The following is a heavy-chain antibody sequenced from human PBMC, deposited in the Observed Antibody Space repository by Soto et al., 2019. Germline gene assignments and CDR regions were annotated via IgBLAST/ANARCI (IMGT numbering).Heavy chain of an antibody. CDR2: IYPGDSDT. CDR1: GYGFTSYW. D-gene: IGHD3-22*01. Sequence: GESLKISFKGSGYGFTSYWICWVRQMPVKGLEWMGIIYPGDSDTRYSPSFQGQVTISADKSISTAYLQWSSLKASDTAMYYCARGDYYDSSGYYSYYYGMDVWGQRITVAVSS. CDR3: ARGDYYDSSGYYSYYYGMDV. J-gene: IGHJ6*02. V-gene: IGHV5-51*01.